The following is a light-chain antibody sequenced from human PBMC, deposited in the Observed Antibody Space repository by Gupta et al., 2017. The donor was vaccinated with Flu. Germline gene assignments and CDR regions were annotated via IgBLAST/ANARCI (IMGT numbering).Light chain of an antibody. J-gene: IGKJ1*01. Sequence: VGDRVTITCRASQSISSRLAWYQQKPGKVPKLMIYRATSLESQGQSRFSGSGSGTEFTLTSSSLQPDDVATYYCQRYDSLWTFGQGTRVEIK. V-gene: IGKV1-5*03. CDR3: QRYDSLWT. CDR2: RAT. CDR1: QSISSR.